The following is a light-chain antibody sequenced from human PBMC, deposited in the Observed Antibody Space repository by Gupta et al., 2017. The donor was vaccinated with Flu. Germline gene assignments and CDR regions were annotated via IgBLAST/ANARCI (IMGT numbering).Light chain of an antibody. CDR3: QQYYSTPLT. CDR2: WAS. CDR1: QSVLYSSNNKNY. Sequence: DIMMTQSPDSLAVSLGERATINCKSSQSVLYSSNNKNYLAWYQQKPGQPPKVLIYWASTRESGVPDRFSGSESGTDFTLTISSLQAEDVAVYYCQQYYSTPLTFGGGTKVEIK. V-gene: IGKV4-1*01. J-gene: IGKJ4*01.